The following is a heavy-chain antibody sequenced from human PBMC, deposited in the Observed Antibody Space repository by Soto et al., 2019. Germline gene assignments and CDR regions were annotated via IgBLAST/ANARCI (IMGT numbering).Heavy chain of an antibody. Sequence: SETLSLTCAVYGGSFSGYYWSWIRQPPGKWLEWIGEINHSGSTNYNPSLKSRVTISVDTSKNQFSLKLSSVTAADTAVYYCARGLPGGQWLVDLFDYWGQGTLVTVS. CDR3: ARGLPGGQWLVDLFDY. D-gene: IGHD6-19*01. J-gene: IGHJ4*02. V-gene: IGHV4-34*01. CDR1: GGSFSGYY. CDR2: INHSGST.